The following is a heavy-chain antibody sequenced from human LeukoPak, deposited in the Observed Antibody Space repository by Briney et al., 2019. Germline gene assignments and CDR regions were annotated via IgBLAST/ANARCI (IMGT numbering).Heavy chain of an antibody. J-gene: IGHJ5*02. CDR1: GYSFTNYW. CDR2: IYPGDSAT. D-gene: IGHD2-21*02. Sequence: GESLKISCKGSGYSFTNYWIGWVRQMPGKVLELMGVIYPGDSATRYSPSFQGQVAISVDKSIRTAYLQWSSLKASDIAMYYCARLPYCGGDCYPNWFDTWGQGTLVTVSS. V-gene: IGHV5-51*01. CDR3: ARLPYCGGDCYPNWFDT.